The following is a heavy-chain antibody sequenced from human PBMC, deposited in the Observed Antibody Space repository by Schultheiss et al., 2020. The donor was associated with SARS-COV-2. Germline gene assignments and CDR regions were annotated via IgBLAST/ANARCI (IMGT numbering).Heavy chain of an antibody. CDR1: GFTFSSYA. Sequence: GGSLRLSCTASGFTFSSYAMSWVRQAPGKGLEWVSAISGSGGSTYYADSVKGRFTISRDNSKNTLYLQMNSLRAEDTAVYYCAKDRSLGGYYYGMDVWGQGTTVTVSS. D-gene: IGHD3-16*01. CDR3: AKDRSLGGYYYGMDV. CDR2: ISGSGGST. V-gene: IGHV3-23*01. J-gene: IGHJ6*02.